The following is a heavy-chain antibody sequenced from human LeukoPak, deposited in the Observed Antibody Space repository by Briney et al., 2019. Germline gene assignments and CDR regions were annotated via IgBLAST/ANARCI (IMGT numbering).Heavy chain of an antibody. D-gene: IGHD3-10*01. J-gene: IGHJ3*02. Sequence: GTSLRLSCAASGFNFRNYGMHWVRQAPGKGLEWVAFIRYDGTNKYYEHSVTGRFTISRDNSENTLYLQMNTLRAEDTAVYYCASDRMIRGVSRADALDIWGQGTRVTVSS. V-gene: IGHV3-33*01. CDR2: IRYDGTNK. CDR1: GFNFRNYG. CDR3: ASDRMIRGVSRADALDI.